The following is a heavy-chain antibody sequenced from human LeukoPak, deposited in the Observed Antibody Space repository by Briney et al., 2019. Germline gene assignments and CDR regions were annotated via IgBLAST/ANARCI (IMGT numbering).Heavy chain of an antibody. CDR3: ARQGNAYCGGDCYYGYWFDP. V-gene: IGHV4-61*08. CDR2: IYYSGST. Sequence: SETLSLTCTVSGGSVSSGENYWSWIRQPPGKGLEWIGYIYYSGSTNYNPALKSRVTISVDTSKNQFSLKLSSVTAADTAVYYCARQGNAYCGGDCYYGYWFDPWGQGTLVTVSS. D-gene: IGHD2-21*02. CDR1: GGSVSSGENY. J-gene: IGHJ5*02.